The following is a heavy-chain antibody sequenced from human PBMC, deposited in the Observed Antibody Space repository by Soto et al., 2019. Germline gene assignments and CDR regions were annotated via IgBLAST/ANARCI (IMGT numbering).Heavy chain of an antibody. CDR2: IYYSGST. V-gene: IGHV4-30-4*01. D-gene: IGHD2-2*01. CDR1: GGSISSGDYY. Sequence: SETLSLTCTVSGGSISSGDYYWSWIRQPPGKGLEWIGYIYYSGSTYYNPSLKSRVTISVDTSKNQFSLKLSSVTAADTAVYYCARSAVNCSSTSCHPGDYYYYGMDVWGQGTTVTVSS. J-gene: IGHJ6*02. CDR3: ARSAVNCSSTSCHPGDYYYYGMDV.